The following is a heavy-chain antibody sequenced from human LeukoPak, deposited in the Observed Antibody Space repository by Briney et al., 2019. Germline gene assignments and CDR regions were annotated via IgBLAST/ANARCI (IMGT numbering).Heavy chain of an antibody. V-gene: IGHV6-1*01. J-gene: IGHJ4*02. D-gene: IGHD3-10*01. CDR3: VRDSDDYYWALDF. CDR2: TYYRSRWGN. Sequence: SQTLSLTCAISGDSVSNNIATWNRVRQSPSRGLEWLGRTYYRSRWGNDYAISVKSRITINPDTSRNQFSLQLNSATPEDTAVYYCVRDSDDYYWALDFWGQGTPVTVSS. CDR1: GDSVSNNIAT.